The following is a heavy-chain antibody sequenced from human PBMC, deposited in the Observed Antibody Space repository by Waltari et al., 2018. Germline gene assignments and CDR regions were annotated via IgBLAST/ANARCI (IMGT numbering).Heavy chain of an antibody. J-gene: IGHJ5*02. D-gene: IGHD3-22*01. Sequence: EVQLLESGGNLVQPGGSLRLSCAASGFTFSRHAMSWVRQAPGKGLEWVSTIGGSGNDPYYADSVEGRFTISRDNSQSTLYLQMNSLRAEDTAVYYCAREPSSGYPFNWFDPWGQGTLVTVSS. V-gene: IGHV3-23*01. CDR1: GFTFSRHA. CDR3: AREPSSGYPFNWFDP. CDR2: IGGSGNDP.